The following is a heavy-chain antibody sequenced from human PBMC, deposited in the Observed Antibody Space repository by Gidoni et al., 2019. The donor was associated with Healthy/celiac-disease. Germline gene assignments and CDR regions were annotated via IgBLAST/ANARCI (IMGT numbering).Heavy chain of an antibody. CDR1: GFPFSSYA. V-gene: IGHV3-30-3*01. D-gene: IGHD1-26*01. CDR2: ISYDGSNK. CDR3: ARVGKSGSYYHAFDI. J-gene: IGHJ3*02. Sequence: QVQLVESGGGVVQPGRSRGLPCGASGFPFSSYARHWVRQAPGKGLEWVAVISYDGSNKYYADSVKGRFTISRDNSKNTLYLQMNSLRAEDTAVYYCARVGKSGSYYHAFDIWGQGTMVTVSS.